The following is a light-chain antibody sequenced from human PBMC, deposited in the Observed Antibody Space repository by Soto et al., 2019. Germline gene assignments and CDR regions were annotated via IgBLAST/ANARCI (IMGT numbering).Light chain of an antibody. CDR2: RNN. J-gene: IGLJ1*01. CDR1: SSNIGSNY. Sequence: QPVLTQPPSASGTPGQRVTISCSGSSSNIGSNYVYWYQQLPGTAPKLLIYRNNQRPSGVPDRFSGSKSGTSASLAISGLRSEDEADYYCAAWDDSLSAHYVFGTGTQLTVL. CDR3: AAWDDSLSAHYV. V-gene: IGLV1-47*01.